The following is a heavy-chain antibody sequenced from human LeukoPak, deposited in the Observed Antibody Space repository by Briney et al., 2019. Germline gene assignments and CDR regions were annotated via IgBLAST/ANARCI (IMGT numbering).Heavy chain of an antibody. Sequence: SGTLSLTCAVSGGSISSSNWWSWVRQPPGKGLEWIGEIYHSGSTNYNPSLKSRVTISVDKSKNQFSLKLSSVTAADTAVYYCARELYFSDYYYYGMDVWGQGTTVTVSS. D-gene: IGHD3-16*02. CDR1: GGSISSSNW. V-gene: IGHV4-4*02. CDR2: IYHSGST. CDR3: ARELYFSDYYYYGMDV. J-gene: IGHJ6*02.